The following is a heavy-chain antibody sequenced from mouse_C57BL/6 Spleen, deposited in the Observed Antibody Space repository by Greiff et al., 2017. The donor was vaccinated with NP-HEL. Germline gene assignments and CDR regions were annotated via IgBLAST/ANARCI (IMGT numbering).Heavy chain of an antibody. CDR3: ARFGKGDYYAMDY. Sequence: VQLQQSGAELVRPGTSVKMSCKASGYTFTNYWIGWAKQRPGHGLEWIGDIYPGGGYTNYNEKFKGKATLTADKSSSTAYMQFSSLTSEDSAIYYCARFGKGDYYAMDYWGQGTSVTVSS. J-gene: IGHJ4*01. V-gene: IGHV1-63*01. CDR2: IYPGGGYT. D-gene: IGHD2-1*01. CDR1: GYTFTNYW.